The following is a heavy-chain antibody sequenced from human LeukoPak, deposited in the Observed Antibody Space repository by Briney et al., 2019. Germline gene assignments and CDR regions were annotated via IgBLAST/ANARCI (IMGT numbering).Heavy chain of an antibody. CDR2: INPNSGGT. J-gene: IGHJ3*02. CDR3: ARDIVVVPAADHDAFDI. CDR1: GYTFTGYY. D-gene: IGHD2-2*01. Sequence: ASVKVSCKASGYTFTGYYMHWVRQAPGQGLEWMGWINPNSGGTNYAQKFQGRVTMTRDTSISTAYMELSRLRSDDTAVYYCARDIVVVPAADHDAFDIWGQGQWSPSLQ. V-gene: IGHV1-2*02.